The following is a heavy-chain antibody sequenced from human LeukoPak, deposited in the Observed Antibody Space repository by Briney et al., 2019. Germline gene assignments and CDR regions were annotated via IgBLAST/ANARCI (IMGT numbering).Heavy chain of an antibody. CDR1: GYSISSGYY. Sequence: PSETLSLTCAVSGYSISSGYYWGWIRQPPGRGLEWIGSINHSGNTYCNPSLESRVAISIDTSKNDFSLKVTSVTAADTAVYFCARQDTAMVKGWFDPWGQGTLVTVSS. V-gene: IGHV4-38-2*01. CDR3: ARQDTAMVKGWFDP. D-gene: IGHD5-18*01. CDR2: INHSGNT. J-gene: IGHJ5*02.